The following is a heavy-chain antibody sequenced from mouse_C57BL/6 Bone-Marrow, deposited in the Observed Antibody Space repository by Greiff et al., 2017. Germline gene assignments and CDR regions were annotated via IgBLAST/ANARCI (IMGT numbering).Heavy chain of an antibody. Sequence: EVQLQQSGAELVKPGASVKLSCTASGFNIKDYYMHWVKQRTEQGLEWIGRIDPEDGENKYAPKFQGKATITADTSSNTAYLPLSSLTSEDTAVYYCARPVSYYFDYWCQGTTLTVSS. CDR3: ARPVSYYFDY. J-gene: IGHJ2*01. CDR1: GFNIKDYY. CDR2: IDPEDGEN. V-gene: IGHV14-2*01.